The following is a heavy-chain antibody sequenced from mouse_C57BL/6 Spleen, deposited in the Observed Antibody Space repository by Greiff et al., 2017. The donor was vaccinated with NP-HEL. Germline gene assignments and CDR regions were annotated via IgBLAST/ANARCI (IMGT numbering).Heavy chain of an antibody. V-gene: IGHV1-15*01. CDR1: GYTFTDYE. CDR2: IDPETGGT. D-gene: IGHD1-1*01. CDR3: TRGITTVVSPMDY. J-gene: IGHJ4*01. Sequence: QVQLKESGAELVMPGASVTLSCKASGYTFTDYEMHWVKQTPVHGLEWIGAIDPETGGTAYNQKFKGKAILTADKSSSTAYMELRSLTSEDSAVYYCTRGITTVVSPMDYWGQGTSVTVSS.